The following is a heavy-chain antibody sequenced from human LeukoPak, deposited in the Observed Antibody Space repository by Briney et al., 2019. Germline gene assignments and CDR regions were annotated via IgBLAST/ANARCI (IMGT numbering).Heavy chain of an antibody. CDR2: ISYDGSNT. CDR3: AKVGLTVTTILDYFDY. V-gene: IGHV3-30*18. D-gene: IGHD4-11*01. Sequence: GGSLRLSCAASGFTFSSYGMHWVRQAPGKGLEWVALISYDGSNTYYTDSVKGRFTISRDNSKNTLYLQMNSLRTEDTAVYYCAKVGLTVTTILDYFDYWGQGTLVTVSS. J-gene: IGHJ4*02. CDR1: GFTFSSYG.